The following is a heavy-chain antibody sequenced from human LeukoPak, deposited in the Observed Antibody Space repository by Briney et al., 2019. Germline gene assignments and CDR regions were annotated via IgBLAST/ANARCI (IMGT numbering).Heavy chain of an antibody. CDR2: IYYSGST. D-gene: IGHD6-19*01. CDR1: GGSISSSSYY. CDR3: ARRGSGWYEGYYFDY. J-gene: IGHJ4*02. V-gene: IGHV4-39*01. Sequence: PSETLSLTCTVSGGSISSSSYYWGWIRQPPGKGLEWIGSIYYSGSTYYNPSLKSRVTISVDTTKNQFSLKLSSVTAADTAVYYCARRGSGWYEGYYFDYWGQGTLVTVSS.